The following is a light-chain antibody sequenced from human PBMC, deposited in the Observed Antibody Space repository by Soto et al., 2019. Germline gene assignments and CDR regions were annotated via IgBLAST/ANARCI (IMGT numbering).Light chain of an antibody. J-gene: IGLJ1*01. Sequence: QSALAQPASVSGSPGQSSTISCTGTSSDVGSYNLVSWYQQHPGKAPKLMIYEVSKRPSGVSNRFSGSKAGNTASLTISGLQAEDEADYSCCSYGGRNTFVFGSGTKVTVL. CDR3: CSYGGRNTFV. V-gene: IGLV2-23*02. CDR2: EVS. CDR1: SSDVGSYNL.